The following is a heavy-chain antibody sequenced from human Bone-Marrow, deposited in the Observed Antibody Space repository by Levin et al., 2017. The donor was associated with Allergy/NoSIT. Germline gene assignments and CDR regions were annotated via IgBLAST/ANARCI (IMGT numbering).Heavy chain of an antibody. CDR1: GYSFNDYY. Sequence: AASVKVSCKASGYSFNDYYMHWVRQAPGQGLEWMGWINPNTGGTNYAQKFQGRVTMTRDTSIRTAYMELRRLRSDDTAVYYCARDAGYYYSGRDVWGQGTTVSVSS. V-gene: IGHV1-2*02. CDR3: ARDAGYYYSGRDV. CDR2: INPNTGGT. J-gene: IGHJ6*02.